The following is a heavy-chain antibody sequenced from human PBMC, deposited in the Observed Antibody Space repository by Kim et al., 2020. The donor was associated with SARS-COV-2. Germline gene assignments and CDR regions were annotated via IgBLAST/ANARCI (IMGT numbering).Heavy chain of an antibody. CDR3: ASAEYFSYFDL. CDR1: GFTFSSYG. D-gene: IGHD6-25*01. J-gene: IGHJ2*01. V-gene: IGHV3-30*03. Sequence: GGSLRLSCAASGFTFSSYGMHWVRQAPGKGLEWVAVISYDGSNKYYADSVKGRFTISRDNSKNTLYLQMNSLRAEDTAVYYCASAEYFSYFDLWGRGTLVTVSS. CDR2: ISYDGSNK.